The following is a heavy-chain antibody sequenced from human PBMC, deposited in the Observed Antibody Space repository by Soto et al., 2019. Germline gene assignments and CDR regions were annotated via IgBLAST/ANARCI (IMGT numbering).Heavy chain of an antibody. CDR1: GGSFSGYY. J-gene: IGHJ4*02. CDR3: ARVNRYSYGPHFDY. Sequence: PSETLSLTCAVYGGSFSGYYWSWIRQPPGKGLEWIGYIYYTGTTNYNPSLKSRVTISVDTSKNQFSLKLSSVTAADTAVYYCARVNRYSYGPHFDYWGQGTLVTVSS. CDR2: IYYTGTT. V-gene: IGHV4-59*01. D-gene: IGHD5-18*01.